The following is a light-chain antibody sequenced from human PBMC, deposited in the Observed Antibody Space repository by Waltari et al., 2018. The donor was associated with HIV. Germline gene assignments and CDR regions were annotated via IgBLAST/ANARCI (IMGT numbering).Light chain of an antibody. CDR2: SNN. CDR1: SSNIGSNT. V-gene: IGLV1-44*01. Sequence: QSVLTQPPSASGTPGQRVTISCSGSSSNIGSNTLNWYQQLPGTTPKLLSYSNNQRPSGVPDRFSGSKSGTSASLAISGLQSEDEADYYCAAWHDSLNGSWVFGGGTKLTVL. J-gene: IGLJ3*02. CDR3: AAWHDSLNGSWV.